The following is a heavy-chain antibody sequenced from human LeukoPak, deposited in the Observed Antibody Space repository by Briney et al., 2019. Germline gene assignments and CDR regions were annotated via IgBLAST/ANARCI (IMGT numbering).Heavy chain of an antibody. CDR2: IKSKTTGGTT. J-gene: IGHJ4*02. Sequence: GGSLRLSCAASGLSFSNAWMSWVRQAPGMGLEWVGRIKSKTTGGTTDFAAPVKGRFTISRDDSKNTLCLQMNSLKIEDTAVYYCTTCTGGSCYSDYWGQGTLVTVSS. D-gene: IGHD2-15*01. CDR3: TTCTGGSCYSDY. CDR1: GLSFSNAW. V-gene: IGHV3-15*01.